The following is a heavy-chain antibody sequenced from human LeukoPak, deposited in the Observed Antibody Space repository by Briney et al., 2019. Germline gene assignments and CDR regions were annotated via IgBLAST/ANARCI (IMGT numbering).Heavy chain of an antibody. Sequence: KPSETLSLTCAVYGGSFSGYYWSWIRQPPGKGLEWIGEINHSGSTNYNPSPKSRVTISVDTSKNQFSLKLSSVTAADTAVYYCARSPYRFGELSHFDYWGQGTLVTVSS. CDR3: ARSPYRFGELSHFDY. J-gene: IGHJ4*02. CDR1: GGSFSGYY. CDR2: INHSGST. V-gene: IGHV4-34*01. D-gene: IGHD3-10*01.